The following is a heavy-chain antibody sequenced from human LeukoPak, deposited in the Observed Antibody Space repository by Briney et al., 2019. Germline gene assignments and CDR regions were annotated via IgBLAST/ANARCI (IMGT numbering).Heavy chain of an antibody. CDR2: ISSSSSYI. Sequence: GGSLRLSRAASGFTFSSYSMNWVRQAPGKGLEWVSSISSSSSYIYYADSVKGRFTISRDNAKNSLYLQMNSLRAEDTAVYYCARSASDFWSGYYPYPYYYYYYMDVWGKGTTVTVSS. CDR1: GFTFSSYS. J-gene: IGHJ6*03. CDR3: ARSASDFWSGYYPYPYYYYYYMDV. V-gene: IGHV3-21*01. D-gene: IGHD3-3*01.